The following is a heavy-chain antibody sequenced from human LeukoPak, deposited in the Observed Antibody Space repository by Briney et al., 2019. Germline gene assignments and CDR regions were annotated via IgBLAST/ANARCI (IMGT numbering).Heavy chain of an antibody. CDR1: GGSIGSYY. J-gene: IGHJ4*02. CDR3: ARAPGGYSGYDFNFDY. Sequence: SETLSLTCTVSGGSIGSYYWSWIRQPPAKGLEWIGYIYYSGSTNYNPSLKSRVTISVDTSKNQFSLKLSSVTAADTAVYYCARAPGGYSGYDFNFDYWGQGTLVTVSS. D-gene: IGHD5-12*01. CDR2: IYYSGST. V-gene: IGHV4-59*01.